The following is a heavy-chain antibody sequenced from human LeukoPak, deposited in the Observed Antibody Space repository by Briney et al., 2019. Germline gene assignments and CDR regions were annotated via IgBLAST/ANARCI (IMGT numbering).Heavy chain of an antibody. D-gene: IGHD2-21*02. V-gene: IGHV4-34*01. CDR3: ATNRVVATAIPTSRVTWFDP. CDR2: INHSGST. Sequence: PSETLSLTCAVYGGSFSGYYWSWIRQPPGKGLEWIGEINHSGSTNYNPSLKSRATISVDTSKNQFSLKLSSVTAADTAVYYCATNRVVATAIPTSRVTWFDPWGQGTLVTVSS. J-gene: IGHJ5*02. CDR1: GGSFSGYY.